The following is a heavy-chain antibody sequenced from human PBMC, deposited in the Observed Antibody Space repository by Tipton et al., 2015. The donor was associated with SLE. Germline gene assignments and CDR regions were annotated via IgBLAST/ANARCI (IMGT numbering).Heavy chain of an antibody. V-gene: IGHV3-33*01. CDR1: GFTFSSYG. D-gene: IGHD6-13*01. J-gene: IGHJ3*01. CDR3: ARTPPYTTSWYDAFDL. Sequence: SLRLSCAASGFTFSSYGMHWVRQAPGKGLEWVAVIWHDGSNKYYADSVKGRFTISRDNAKNSLYLQMNSLRAEDTAVYYCARTPPYTTSWYDAFDLWGQGAMVTVSS. CDR2: IWHDGSNK.